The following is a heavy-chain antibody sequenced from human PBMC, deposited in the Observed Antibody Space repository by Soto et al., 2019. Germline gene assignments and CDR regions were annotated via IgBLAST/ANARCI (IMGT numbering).Heavy chain of an antibody. CDR1: GGSISSSSYY. Sequence: PSETLSLTCTVSGGSISSSSYYWGWIRQHPGKGRRWIGSIYYSGSTYYNPSLKSRVTISVDTSKNQFSLKLSSVTAADTAVYYCARVRGGFGELLWSYYYYGMDVWGQGTTVTVS. J-gene: IGHJ6*02. V-gene: IGHV4-39*01. CDR2: IYYSGST. D-gene: IGHD3-10*01. CDR3: ARVRGGFGELLWSYYYYGMDV.